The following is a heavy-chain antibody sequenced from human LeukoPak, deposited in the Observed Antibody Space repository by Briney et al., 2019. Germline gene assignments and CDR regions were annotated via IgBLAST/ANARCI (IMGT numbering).Heavy chain of an antibody. Sequence: GGSLRLSCAASGFTFSSYAMHWVRQAPGKGLEWVAVISYDGSNKYYADSVKGRFTISRDNSKNTLYLQMNSLRAEDTAVYYCANTPTSYYWGQGTLVTVSS. CDR3: ANTPTSYY. CDR2: ISYDGSNK. V-gene: IGHV3-30-3*01. CDR1: GFTFSSYA. D-gene: IGHD2/OR15-2a*01. J-gene: IGHJ4*02.